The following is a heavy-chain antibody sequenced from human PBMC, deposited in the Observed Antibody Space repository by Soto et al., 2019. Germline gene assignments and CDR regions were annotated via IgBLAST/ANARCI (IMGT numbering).Heavy chain of an antibody. CDR3: ARHRDIVVVPADIAFDP. D-gene: IGHD2-2*01. CDR1: GYSFTSYW. CDR2: IDPSDSYT. J-gene: IGHJ5*02. Sequence: GESLKISCKGSGYSFTSYWISWVRQMPGKGLEWMGRIDPSDSYTNYSPSFQGHVTISADKSISTAYLQWSSLKAPDTAMYYCARHRDIVVVPADIAFDPWGQGTLVTVSS. V-gene: IGHV5-10-1*01.